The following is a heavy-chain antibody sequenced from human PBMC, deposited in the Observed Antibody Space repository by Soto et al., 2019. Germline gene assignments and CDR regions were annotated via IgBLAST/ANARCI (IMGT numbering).Heavy chain of an antibody. J-gene: IGHJ6*02. Sequence: QVQLVQSGAEVKKPGSSVKVSCKASGGSLSNYGISWVRQAPGQGLEWMGAIIPVFGTPNYAQTFQDRVTITADESTTTVYMEVRSLTSEDTAVYYCARGDATKIVVTTYYAMDVWGQGTTVTVSS. V-gene: IGHV1-69*12. CDR1: GGSLSNYG. CDR2: IIPVFGTP. D-gene: IGHD3-22*01. CDR3: ARGDATKIVVTTYYAMDV.